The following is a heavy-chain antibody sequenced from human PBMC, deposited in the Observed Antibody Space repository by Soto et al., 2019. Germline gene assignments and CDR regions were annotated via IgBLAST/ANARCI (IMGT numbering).Heavy chain of an antibody. D-gene: IGHD2-15*01. CDR1: GYTFTSYG. V-gene: IGHV1-18*01. CDR3: ARDGVVATNFDY. CDR2: ISAYNGNT. Sequence: ASVKVSCKTSGYTFTSYGISWVRQAPGQGLEWMGWISAYNGNTNYAQKLQGRVTMTTDPSASTAYMELRRLRSDDTAVYFCARDGVVATNFDYWGQGTLVTVSS. J-gene: IGHJ4*02.